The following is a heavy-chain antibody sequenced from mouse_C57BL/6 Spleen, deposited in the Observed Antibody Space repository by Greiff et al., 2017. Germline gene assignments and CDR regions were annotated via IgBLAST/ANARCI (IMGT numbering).Heavy chain of an antibody. J-gene: IGHJ4*01. D-gene: IGHD1-1*01. Sequence: VQLQQPGTDLVKPGASVKLSCTASGYTFTSYWMHWVKQRPGQGLEWIGNINPSNGGTNYTAKFKGKATLTVDTSSTTAYMQLSSLTSDDSAVYECARMMDYGSSHLCYAMAYWGQGTSVTVSS. CDR2: INPSNGGT. V-gene: IGHV1-53*01. CDR3: ARMMDYGSSHLCYAMAY. CDR1: GYTFTSYW.